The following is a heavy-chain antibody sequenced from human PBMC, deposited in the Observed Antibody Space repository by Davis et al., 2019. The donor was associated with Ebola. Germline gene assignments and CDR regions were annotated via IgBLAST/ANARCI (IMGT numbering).Heavy chain of an antibody. J-gene: IGHJ4*02. CDR2: ISSSSSTI. CDR1: GFTFSSYS. V-gene: IGHV3-48*04. D-gene: IGHD2-21*01. Sequence: GESLKISCAASGFTFSSYSMNWVRQAPGKGLEWVSYISSSSSTIYYADSVKGRFTISRDNAKNSLYLQINSLRADDTAVYYCARDRAYWAFDYWGRGTQVTVTS. CDR3: ARDRAYWAFDY.